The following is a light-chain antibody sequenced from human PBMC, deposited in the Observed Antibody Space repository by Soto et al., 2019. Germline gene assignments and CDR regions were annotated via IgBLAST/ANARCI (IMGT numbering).Light chain of an antibody. CDR2: GSS. CDR3: QQYTNWPPIT. J-gene: IGKJ5*01. Sequence: EILLTQSPATLPVSPGERATLSCRASQSVGSNLAWFQQKPGQAPRLLIYGSSTRATGVPVRFSGSGSGADFTLTISNLQSEDFAVYYCQQYTNWPPITFGQGTRLEIK. CDR1: QSVGSN. V-gene: IGKV3-15*01.